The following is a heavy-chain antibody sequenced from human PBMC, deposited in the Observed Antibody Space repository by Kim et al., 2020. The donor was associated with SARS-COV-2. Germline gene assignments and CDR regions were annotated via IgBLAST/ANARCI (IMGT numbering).Heavy chain of an antibody. V-gene: IGHV1-2*02. J-gene: IGHJ5*02. CDR3: ARGFPITVNGNWFDP. CDR1: GYTFTDYF. D-gene: IGHD3-10*01. Sequence: ASVKVSCKASGYTFTDYFLHWVRQAPGQGLEWMGWMNPISGGTKSEQKFQGRITMTRDTSISTAYMELTTLTSDDTAVYYCARGFPITVNGNWFDPWGQGTLVTVSS. CDR2: MNPISGGT.